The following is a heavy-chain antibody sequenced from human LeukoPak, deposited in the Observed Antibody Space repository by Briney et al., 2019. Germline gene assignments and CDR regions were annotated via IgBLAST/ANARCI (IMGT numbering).Heavy chain of an antibody. V-gene: IGHV4-59*01. D-gene: IGHD2-2*02. J-gene: IGHJ4*02. CDR2: IYYSGDT. CDR1: GTSISNYY. Sequence: ASETLSLTCTVSGTSISNYYWSWIRQPPGKGLEWIGYIYYSGDTNYNPSLKSRVTMSVDTSKNQFSLKLSSLTAADTAVFYCARGTTRYTTTYYFHYWGQGTLVTVSS. CDR3: ARGTTRYTTTYYFHY.